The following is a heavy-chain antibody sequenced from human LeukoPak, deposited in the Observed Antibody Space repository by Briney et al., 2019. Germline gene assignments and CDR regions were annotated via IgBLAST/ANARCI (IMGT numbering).Heavy chain of an antibody. CDR2: IKQDGSEK. V-gene: IGHV3-7*01. D-gene: IGHD1-1*01. Sequence: PGGSLRLSCAASGFTFSSYWMSWVRQAPGKGLEWVANIKQDGSEKYYVDSVKGRFTISRDNAKNSLYLQMNSLRAEDTAVYYCARGFPGTTGEWFDPWGQGTLVTVSS. CDR3: ARGFPGTTGEWFDP. CDR1: GFTFSSYW. J-gene: IGHJ5*02.